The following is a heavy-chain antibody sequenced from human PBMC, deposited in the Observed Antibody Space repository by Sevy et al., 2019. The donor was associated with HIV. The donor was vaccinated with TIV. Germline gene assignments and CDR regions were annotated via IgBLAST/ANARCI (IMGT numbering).Heavy chain of an antibody. CDR2: INHDGSDK. Sequence: GGSLRLSCAASGFTFSSYWMSWVRQAPGKGLEWVANINHDGSDKYYVDSVKGRFTISRDNAKNSLYLQMNSPRVEDTAVYYCARVHLDSGSYCDAFDIWGQGTMVTVSS. D-gene: IGHD1-26*01. CDR1: GFTFSSYW. CDR3: ARVHLDSGSYCDAFDI. J-gene: IGHJ3*02. V-gene: IGHV3-7*01.